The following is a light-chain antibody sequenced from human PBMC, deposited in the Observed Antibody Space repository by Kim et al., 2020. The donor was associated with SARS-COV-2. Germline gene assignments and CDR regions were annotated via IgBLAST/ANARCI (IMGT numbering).Light chain of an antibody. V-gene: IGKV1-39*01. CDR2: FAS. CDR3: QQSYSTLQWT. Sequence: SVGDRVTSTCRASESISRYLNWYQQKPGKAPKLLIYFASNLQSGVPPRFTGSGSGTDFTLTIGSLQPEDFATYYCQQSYSTLQWTFGQGTKVDIK. CDR1: ESISRY. J-gene: IGKJ1*01.